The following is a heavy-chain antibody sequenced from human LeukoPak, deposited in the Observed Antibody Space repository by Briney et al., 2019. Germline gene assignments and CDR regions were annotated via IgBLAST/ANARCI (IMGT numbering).Heavy chain of an antibody. Sequence: GGSLRLSCAASGFTVSSNYMSWVRQAPGKGLEWVSAISGSGGSTYYADSVKGRFTISRDNSKNTLYLQMNSLRAEDTAVYYCAKDLPYYYGSGSYSHYFDYWGQGTLVTVSS. CDR3: AKDLPYYYGSGSYSHYFDY. V-gene: IGHV3-23*01. CDR1: GFTVSSNY. D-gene: IGHD3-10*01. CDR2: ISGSGGST. J-gene: IGHJ4*02.